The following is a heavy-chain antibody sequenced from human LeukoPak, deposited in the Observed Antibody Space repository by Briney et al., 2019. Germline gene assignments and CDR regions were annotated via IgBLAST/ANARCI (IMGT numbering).Heavy chain of an antibody. J-gene: IGHJ4*02. CDR2: FDPEDGET. V-gene: IGHV1-24*01. CDR3: AKIDSPGLGYCSSTSCYTGTFDY. D-gene: IGHD2-2*02. CDR1: GYTLTELS. Sequence: ASVKVSCKVSGYTLTELSMHWVRQAPGKGLEWMGGFDPEDGETIYAQKFQGRVTMTEDTSTDTAYMELSSLRSEDTALYYCAKIDSPGLGYCSSTSCYTGTFDYWGQGTLVTVSS.